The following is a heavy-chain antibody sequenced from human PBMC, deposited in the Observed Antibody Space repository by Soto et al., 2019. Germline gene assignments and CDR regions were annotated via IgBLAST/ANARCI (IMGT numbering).Heavy chain of an antibody. CDR2: ISSSSSRI. J-gene: IGHJ4*02. CDR3: ASDPGIAAAGMDY. Sequence: EVQLVESGGGLIQPGGSLRLSCAPSGFSFNTYAMNWVRQAPGKGLEWISYISSSSSRIYYADSVKGRFTLSRDNAKNSLYLQMNSLRAEDTAVYYCASDPGIAAAGMDYWGQGTLVTVSS. CDR1: GFSFNTYA. D-gene: IGHD6-25*01. V-gene: IGHV3-48*04.